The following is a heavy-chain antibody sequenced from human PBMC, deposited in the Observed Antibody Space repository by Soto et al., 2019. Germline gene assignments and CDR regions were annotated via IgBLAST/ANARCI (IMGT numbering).Heavy chain of an antibody. Sequence: ASLKVHCKSSGYTFIDYYMRWVRQAPGQGFEWMGRISPKSGGTNYAQKFQGRVTMTWDTSLNTAYMELSSLISEDTAVYYCARPPGYISDWYYFDLWGQGTLVTVSS. D-gene: IGHD6-19*01. CDR2: ISPKSGGT. V-gene: IGHV1-2*02. CDR3: ARPPGYISDWYYFDL. J-gene: IGHJ4*02. CDR1: GYTFIDYY.